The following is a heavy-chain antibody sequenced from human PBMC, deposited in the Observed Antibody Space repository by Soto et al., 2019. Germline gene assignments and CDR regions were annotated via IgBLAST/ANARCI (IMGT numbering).Heavy chain of an antibody. CDR3: AKDTAIGVANPYDVFEI. V-gene: IGHV3-23*01. Sequence: EVQLLESGGGLVQPGGSLRLSCAASGFTFSSYAMSWVRQAPGKGLEWVSAISGSGGSTYYADSVKGRFTISRDNSKNTRNLQMNSLRAEDTAVYYCAKDTAIGVANPYDVFEIWGQGTMVTVSS. D-gene: IGHD3-22*01. CDR2: ISGSGGST. J-gene: IGHJ3*02. CDR1: GFTFSSYA.